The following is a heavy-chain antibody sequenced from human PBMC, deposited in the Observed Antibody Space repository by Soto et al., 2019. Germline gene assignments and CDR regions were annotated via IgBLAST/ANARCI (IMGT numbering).Heavy chain of an antibody. CDR2: IYPGDSDT. D-gene: IGHD6-25*01. J-gene: IGHJ4*02. Sequence: PCEPKKIPNKGAGYSFASYWIGWVRLMPGKGLEWMGIIYPGDSDTRYSPSFQGQVTISADKSISTAYLQWSSLKASDTAMYYCARLRGYGSQTKQYFFDYWGQGTLVTGS. CDR3: ARLRGYGSQTKQYFFDY. V-gene: IGHV5-51*01. CDR1: GYSFASYW.